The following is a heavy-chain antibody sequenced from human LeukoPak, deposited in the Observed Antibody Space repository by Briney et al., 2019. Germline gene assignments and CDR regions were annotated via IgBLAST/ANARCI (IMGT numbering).Heavy chain of an antibody. D-gene: IGHD6-6*01. Sequence: ASVKVSCKASGYTFTGYYMHWVRQAPGQGLEWMGGIIPVFGTANYAQKFQGRVTITADESTSTAYMELSSLRSEDTAVYYCARGVRQLGNLFDYWGQGTLVTVSS. CDR2: IIPVFGTA. J-gene: IGHJ4*02. V-gene: IGHV1-69*13. CDR1: GYTFTGYY. CDR3: ARGVRQLGNLFDY.